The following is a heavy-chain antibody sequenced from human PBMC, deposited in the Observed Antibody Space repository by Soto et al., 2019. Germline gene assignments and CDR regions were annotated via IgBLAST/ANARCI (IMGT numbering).Heavy chain of an antibody. D-gene: IGHD1-1*01. CDR2: ISAHNGNT. CDR1: GYDFTTYG. CDR3: ARGRYGDY. V-gene: IGHV1-18*01. J-gene: IGHJ4*02. Sequence: QVHLVQSGAEVKKPGASVKVSCKGSGYDFTTYGITWVRQAPGQGLEWMAWISAHNGNTDYAQKLQGRVTVTRDTSTSTAYMELRSRRSDDTAVYYGARGRYGDYWGQGALVTVSS.